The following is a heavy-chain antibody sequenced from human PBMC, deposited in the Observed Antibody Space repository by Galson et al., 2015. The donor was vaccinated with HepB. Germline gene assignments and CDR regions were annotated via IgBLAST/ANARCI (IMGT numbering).Heavy chain of an antibody. Sequence: SLRLSCAASGFIFNNAWMHWVRQAPGKGLEWVGRIKSKIDGGTTDHAAPVKGRFTISRDDSKNTLYLQMNSLRTEDTAVYYCTTGRYFDWSPRYDYWGQGTLVTVPS. CDR3: TTGRYFDWSPRYDY. CDR1: GFIFNNAW. V-gene: IGHV3-15*07. D-gene: IGHD3-9*01. CDR2: IKSKIDGGTT. J-gene: IGHJ4*02.